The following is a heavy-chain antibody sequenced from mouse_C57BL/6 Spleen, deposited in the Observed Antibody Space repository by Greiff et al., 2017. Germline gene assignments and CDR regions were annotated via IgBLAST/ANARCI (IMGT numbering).Heavy chain of an antibody. Sequence: EVQLQESGPGLAKPSPTLSLSCSVTGYSITSDYWHWIRKFPGHKLEYMGYISYSGSTYYNPSLKSRISITRDTSKNQYYLQLKSVTTEDTATYYCARFGDYDDGFDYWGQGTTLTVSS. V-gene: IGHV3-8*01. CDR3: ARFGDYDDGFDY. J-gene: IGHJ2*01. D-gene: IGHD2-4*01. CDR2: ISYSGST. CDR1: GYSITSDY.